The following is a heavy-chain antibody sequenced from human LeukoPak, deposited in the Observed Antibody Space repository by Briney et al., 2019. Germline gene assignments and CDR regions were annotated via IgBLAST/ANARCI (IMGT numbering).Heavy chain of an antibody. CDR2: IYYSGST. D-gene: IGHD6-19*01. V-gene: IGHV4-59*12. CDR3: ARASYSSGWADGMDV. J-gene: IGHJ6*02. CDR1: GDSISSYY. Sequence: SETLSLTCTVSGDSISSYYWSWIRQPPGKGLEWIGYIYYSGSTNYNPSLKSRVTISVDKSKNQFSLKLSSVTAADTAVYYCARASYSSGWADGMDVWGQGTTVTVSS.